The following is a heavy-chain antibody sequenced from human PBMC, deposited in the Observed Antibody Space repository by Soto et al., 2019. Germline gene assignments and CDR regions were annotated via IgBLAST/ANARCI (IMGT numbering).Heavy chain of an antibody. Sequence: QVQLVQSGAEVKKPGASVKVSCKASGYVFTGYYLHWVRQAPGQGLEWLGRINPNSGGTNSAQKFQGRVTMTRDTSITTAYMELSRLRSDDTAVYYCVRDLVVGGKYCGLDVWGQGTTVTVSS. CDR3: VRDLVVGGKYCGLDV. V-gene: IGHV1-2*06. CDR1: GYVFTGYY. CDR2: INPNSGGT. J-gene: IGHJ6*02. D-gene: IGHD2-8*02.